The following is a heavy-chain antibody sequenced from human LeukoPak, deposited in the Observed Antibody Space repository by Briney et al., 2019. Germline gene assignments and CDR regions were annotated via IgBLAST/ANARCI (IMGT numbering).Heavy chain of an antibody. Sequence: SETLSLTCAVSGGSVSSNHWWSWVRQPPGKGLEWIGQIYRSGATDYNPSFMSRVTISLDKSENQYSLRLTSVTAADTAVYYCARPSLYGDYSLDYWGQGTLVAVSS. D-gene: IGHD4-17*01. CDR1: GGSVSSNHW. CDR3: ARPSLYGDYSLDY. V-gene: IGHV4-4*02. J-gene: IGHJ4*02. CDR2: IYRSGAT.